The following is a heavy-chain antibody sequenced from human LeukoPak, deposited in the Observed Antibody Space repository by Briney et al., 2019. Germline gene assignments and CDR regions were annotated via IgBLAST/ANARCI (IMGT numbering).Heavy chain of an antibody. CDR3: ARDLRSGSYYY. V-gene: IGHV3-30*01. CDR2: TSYDGSNK. CDR1: GFTFSSYA. D-gene: IGHD1-26*01. Sequence: PGRSLRLSCAASGFTFSSYAMHWVRQAPGKGLEWVAVTSYDGSNKYYADSVKGRFTISRDNSKNTLYLQMNSLRAEDTAVYYCARDLRSGSYYYWGQGTLVTVSS. J-gene: IGHJ4*02.